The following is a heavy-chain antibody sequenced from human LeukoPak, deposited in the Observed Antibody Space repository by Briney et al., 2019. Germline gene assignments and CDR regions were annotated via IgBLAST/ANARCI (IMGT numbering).Heavy chain of an antibody. J-gene: IGHJ4*02. Sequence: GAPVKVSCKASGYTFTSSGISWVRQAPGQGLEWMGWISAYNGNTNYAQKLQGRVTMATDTSTSTAYMELRSLRSDDTAVYYCARCHIVAFRCHPFDYWGQGTLVTVSS. V-gene: IGHV1-18*01. D-gene: IGHD5-12*01. CDR2: ISAYNGNT. CDR3: ARCHIVAFRCHPFDY. CDR1: GYTFTSSG.